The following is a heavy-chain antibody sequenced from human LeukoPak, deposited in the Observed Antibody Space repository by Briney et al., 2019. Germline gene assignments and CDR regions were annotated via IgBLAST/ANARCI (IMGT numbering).Heavy chain of an antibody. V-gene: IGHV4-38-2*02. Sequence: SETLSLTCTVSGYSISSGYYWGWIRQPPGKGLEWIGSIYHSGSTYYNPSLKSRVTISVDTSKNQFSLKLRSVTAADTAVYYCARNKYYYGSGSYHFDYWGQGTLVTVSS. D-gene: IGHD3-10*01. CDR2: IYHSGST. J-gene: IGHJ4*02. CDR1: GYSISSGYY. CDR3: ARNKYYYGSGSYHFDY.